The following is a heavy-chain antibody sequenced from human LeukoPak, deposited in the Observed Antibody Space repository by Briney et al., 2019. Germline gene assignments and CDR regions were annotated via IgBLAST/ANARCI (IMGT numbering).Heavy chain of an antibody. CDR1: GYTFTSYG. V-gene: IGHV1-18*01. Sequence: ASVKVSCKASGYTFTSYGISWVRQAPGQGLEWMGWISAYNGNTNYAQKLQGRVTMTTDTSTSTAYMELRSLRSDDTAVYHCAREEAHYYYYYMDVWGKGTTVTVSS. J-gene: IGHJ6*03. CDR2: ISAYNGNT. CDR3: AREEAHYYYYYMDV.